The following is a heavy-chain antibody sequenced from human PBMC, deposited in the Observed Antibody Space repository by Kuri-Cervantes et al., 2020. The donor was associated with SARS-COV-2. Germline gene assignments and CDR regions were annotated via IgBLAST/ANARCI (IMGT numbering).Heavy chain of an antibody. Sequence: ASVKVSCKASGYTFTSYGISWVRQAPGQGLEWMGWISAYNGNTNYAQKLQGRVTMTTDTSTSTAYMELRSLRSDDTAVYYCATHPDDFWSGYYTGYYGMDVWGQGTTVTVSS. V-gene: IGHV1-18*01. CDR2: ISAYNGNT. J-gene: IGHJ6*02. D-gene: IGHD3-3*01. CDR3: ATHPDDFWSGYYTGYYGMDV. CDR1: GYTFTSYG.